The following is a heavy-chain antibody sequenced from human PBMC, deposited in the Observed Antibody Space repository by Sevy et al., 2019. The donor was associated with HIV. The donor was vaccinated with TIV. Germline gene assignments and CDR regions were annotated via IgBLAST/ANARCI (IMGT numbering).Heavy chain of an antibody. V-gene: IGHV4-59*01. CDR3: ARMNYSASAPGSWFDP. CDR1: GGSISSYY. J-gene: IGHJ5*02. CDR2: MYYSGTT. Sequence: SETLSLTCTVSGGSISSYYWSWIRQPPGKGLEWIAYMYYSGTTNYSPSLKSRLTISIDTSKNHFSLKLRSVTAADTAVYYCARMNYSASAPGSWFDPWGQGTLVTVSS. D-gene: IGHD1-26*01.